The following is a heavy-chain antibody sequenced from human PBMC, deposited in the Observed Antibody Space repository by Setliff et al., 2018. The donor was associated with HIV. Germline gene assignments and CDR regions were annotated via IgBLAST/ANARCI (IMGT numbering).Heavy chain of an antibody. CDR1: GYTFTSHT. CDR3: ARGTRVGANDAFDI. Sequence: ASVKVSCKTSGYTFTSHTIHWVRQAPGQGLEWMGWINAGNGNTKYSQKFQSRVTITRDTSISKANMELSRLRSDDTAVYYCARGTRVGANDAFDIWGQGTMVTVSS. CDR2: INAGNGNT. J-gene: IGHJ3*02. D-gene: IGHD1-26*01. V-gene: IGHV1-3*01.